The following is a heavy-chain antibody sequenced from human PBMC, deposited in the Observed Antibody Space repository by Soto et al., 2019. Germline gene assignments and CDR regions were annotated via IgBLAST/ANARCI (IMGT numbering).Heavy chain of an antibody. J-gene: IGHJ4*02. CDR1: GGSVSSGSYY. Sequence: SETLSLTCTVSGGSVSSGSYYWSWIRQPPGKGLEWIGYIYYSGSTNYNPSLKSRVTISVDTSKNQFSLKLSSVTAADTAVYYCAREGIVGAIKRGYFDYWGQGTLVTVSS. CDR3: AREGIVGAIKRGYFDY. V-gene: IGHV4-61*01. CDR2: IYYSGST. D-gene: IGHD1-26*01.